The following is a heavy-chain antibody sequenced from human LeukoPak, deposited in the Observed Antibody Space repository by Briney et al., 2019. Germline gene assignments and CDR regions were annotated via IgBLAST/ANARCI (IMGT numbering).Heavy chain of an antibody. V-gene: IGHV1-2*06. CDR2: INPNSGGT. CDR1: GYTFTGYY. CDR3: ARGTYYYDSSGYYSLEY. D-gene: IGHD3-22*01. J-gene: IGHJ4*02. Sequence: GASVKVSCKASGYTFTGYYMHWVRQAPGQGLEWMGRINPNSGGTNYAQKFQGRVTMTRDTSISTAYVELSRLRSDDTAVYYCARGTYYYDSSGYYSLEYWGQGTLVTVSS.